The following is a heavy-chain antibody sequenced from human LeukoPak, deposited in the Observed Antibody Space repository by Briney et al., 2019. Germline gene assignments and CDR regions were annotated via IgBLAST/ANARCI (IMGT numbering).Heavy chain of an antibody. CDR1: GGSFSGYY. CDR3: ARGGWLRYYYYYYGMDV. V-gene: IGHV4-34*01. J-gene: IGHJ6*02. D-gene: IGHD5-12*01. Sequence: SETLSLTRAVYGGSFSGYYWGWIRPPAGKGMEWSGEIKHSGSTNYNPSLKSRVTISGDTSKNQLSLKLSSVTAADTAVYYCARGGWLRYYYYYYGMDVWGQGTTVTVSS. CDR2: IKHSGST.